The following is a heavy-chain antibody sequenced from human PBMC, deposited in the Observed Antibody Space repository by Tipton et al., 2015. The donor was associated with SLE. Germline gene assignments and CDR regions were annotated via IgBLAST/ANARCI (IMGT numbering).Heavy chain of an antibody. V-gene: IGHV1-18*01. CDR1: GYTFTNYG. Sequence: QVQLVQSGAEVKKPGASVKVSCKASGYTFTNYGITWVRQAPGQGLGWMGWISGYSGNTNYAQKFQGRVTITTDTASTTAYMELRTLRSDDTAIYYCARDSSLDYWGRGTLVTVSS. CDR3: ARDSSLDY. J-gene: IGHJ4*02. CDR2: ISGYSGNT.